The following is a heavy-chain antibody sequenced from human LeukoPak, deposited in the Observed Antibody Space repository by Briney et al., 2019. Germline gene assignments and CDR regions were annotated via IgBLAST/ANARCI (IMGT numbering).Heavy chain of an antibody. CDR3: AKWFSDFYGQSKNYYFDY. J-gene: IGHJ4*02. D-gene: IGHD1-26*01. V-gene: IGHV3-23*01. Sequence: SGGSLRLSSAAPGFTLSSYAMTRVRQPPGKGLESVSAIGGSGGTTYYADSVKSPFITSRGNSEKTMYLHMNSLRAEDTAIYYCAKWFSDFYGQSKNYYFDYWGQGTLVTVSS. CDR2: IGGSGGTT. CDR1: GFTLSSYA.